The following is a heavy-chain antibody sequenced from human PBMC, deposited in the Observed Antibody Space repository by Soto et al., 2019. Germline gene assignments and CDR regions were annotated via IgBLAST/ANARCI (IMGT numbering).Heavy chain of an antibody. Sequence: GASVKVSCKASGYTFTRYGISWVRQAPGQRLEWMGWISGYNGDTKYAQKVQGRVSMTIDTSTSTVYMDLRSLRSDDTAVYYCARDHCITTFGLYSMYYYGMDVWGQGPTVTVSS. CDR2: ISGYNGDT. D-gene: IGHD3-3*01. CDR1: GYTFTRYG. J-gene: IGHJ6*02. CDR3: ARDHCITTFGLYSMYYYGMDV. V-gene: IGHV1-18*01.